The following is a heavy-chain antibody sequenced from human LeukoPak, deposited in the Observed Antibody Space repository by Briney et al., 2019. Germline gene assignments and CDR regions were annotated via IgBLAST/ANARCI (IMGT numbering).Heavy chain of an antibody. V-gene: IGHV4-39*01. CDR3: ASLLVPADIAPYNWFDP. CDR2: IYYSGST. J-gene: IGHJ5*02. Sequence: PSETLSLTCTVSGGSISSRSYYWGWIRQPPGKGLEWIGIIYYSGSTYSNPSLKSRVTISVDTSKNQFSLKLSSVTAADTAVYFCASLLVPADIAPYNWFDPWGQGTLVTVSS. CDR1: GGSISSRSYY. D-gene: IGHD2-2*02.